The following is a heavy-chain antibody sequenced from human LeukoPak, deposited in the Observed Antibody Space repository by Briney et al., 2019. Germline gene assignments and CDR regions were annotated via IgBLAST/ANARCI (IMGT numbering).Heavy chain of an antibody. V-gene: IGHV4-59*01. CDR2: IYYTGSN. CDR3: ARSHYDSSGYRYYDY. Sequence: SETLSLICSVSGGSISGFYWSWIRQPPGKGLEWIGHIYYTGSNYNRPSLKTRVTMSLDTSKNQLFLNLSSLTAADTAVYYCARSHYDSSGYRYYDYWGQGTLVTVSS. D-gene: IGHD3-22*01. J-gene: IGHJ4*02. CDR1: GGSISGFY.